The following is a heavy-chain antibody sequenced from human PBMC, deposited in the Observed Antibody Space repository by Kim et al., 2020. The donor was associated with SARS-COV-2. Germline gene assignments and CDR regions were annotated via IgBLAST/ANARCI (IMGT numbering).Heavy chain of an antibody. D-gene: IGHD2-15*01. J-gene: IGHJ5*02. Sequence: SETLSLTCTVSGGSISSSSYYWGWIRQPPGKGLEWIGSIYYSGSTYYNPSLKSRVTISVDTSKNQFSLKLSSVTAADTAVYYCARQGIRSGGVILSLGTKKYNWFDPWGQGTLVTVSS. CDR1: GGSISSSSYY. CDR2: IYYSGST. CDR3: ARQGIRSGGVILSLGTKKYNWFDP. V-gene: IGHV4-39*01.